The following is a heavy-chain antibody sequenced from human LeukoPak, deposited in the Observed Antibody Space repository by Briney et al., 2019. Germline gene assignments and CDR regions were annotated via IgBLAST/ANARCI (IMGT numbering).Heavy chain of an antibody. D-gene: IGHD5-12*01. CDR1: GGSISSYY. V-gene: IGHV4-59*12. Sequence: SETLSLTCTVSGGSISSYYWSWIRQPPGKGLEWIGHIYYSGSTNYNPSLKSRVTISVETSKNRSSLKLSSVTAADTAVYYCARDVDSGYGSFDYWGQGTLVTVSS. CDR3: ARDVDSGYGSFDY. CDR2: IYYSGST. J-gene: IGHJ4*02.